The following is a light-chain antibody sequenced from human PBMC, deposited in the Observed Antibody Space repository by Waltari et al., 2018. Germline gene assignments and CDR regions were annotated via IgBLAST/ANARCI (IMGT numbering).Light chain of an antibody. V-gene: IGKV3-15*01. CDR1: LSVRGD. Sequence: EIVLTQSPGTLSVSPGERVTLSCRASLSVRGDVAWSQRRPGQPARLLLYDGSIRATGIPARFSGSGFGTNFTLTISSLQSEDVAVYFCHQYNNWPVTFGQGTNLEI. J-gene: IGKJ2*01. CDR3: HQYNNWPVT. CDR2: DGS.